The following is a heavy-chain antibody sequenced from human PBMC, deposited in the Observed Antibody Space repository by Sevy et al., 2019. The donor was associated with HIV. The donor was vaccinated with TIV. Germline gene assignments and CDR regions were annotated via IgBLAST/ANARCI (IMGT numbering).Heavy chain of an antibody. D-gene: IGHD2-2*01. CDR1: GFTFSSYC. J-gene: IGHJ3*02. CDR3: ARVADIVVVPAAAGAFDI. CDR2: IKQDGSEK. Sequence: GGSLRFSCAASGFTFSSYCMSWVRQAPGKGLEWVANIKQDGSEKYYVDSVKGRFTISRDNAKNSLYLQMNSLRAEDTAVYYSARVADIVVVPAAAGAFDIWGQGTMVTVSS. V-gene: IGHV3-7*01.